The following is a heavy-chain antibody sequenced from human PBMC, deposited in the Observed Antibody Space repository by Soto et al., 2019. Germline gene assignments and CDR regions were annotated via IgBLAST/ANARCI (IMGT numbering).Heavy chain of an antibody. CDR2: ISAYNGNT. D-gene: IGHD3-9*01. CDR1: GYTFTSYG. J-gene: IGHJ4*02. V-gene: IGHV1-18*01. Sequence: GASVKVSCKASGYTFTSYGISWVRQAPGQGLEWMGWISAYNGNTNYAQKLQGRVTMTTDTSTSTAYMELRSLRSDDTAVYYCARDGLPYYDILTGYPEGYWGQGTLVTVSS. CDR3: ARDGLPYYDILTGYPEGY.